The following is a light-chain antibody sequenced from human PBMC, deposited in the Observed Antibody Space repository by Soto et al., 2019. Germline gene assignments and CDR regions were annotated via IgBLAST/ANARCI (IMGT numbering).Light chain of an antibody. CDR2: KAS. Sequence: DIPMTQSPSTLSASVGDRVTITCRASQSISSWLAWYQQKPGKAPMLLIYKASSLESGVPSRFSGSGSGTEFTLTISSLQPDDFATYYCQQYNSYSYTFGQGTKLEIK. V-gene: IGKV1-5*03. CDR1: QSISSW. J-gene: IGKJ2*01. CDR3: QQYNSYSYT.